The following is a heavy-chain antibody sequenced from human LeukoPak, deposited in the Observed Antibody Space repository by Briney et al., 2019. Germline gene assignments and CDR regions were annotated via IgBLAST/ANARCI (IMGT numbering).Heavy chain of an antibody. J-gene: IGHJ4*02. CDR2: INPNSGGT. D-gene: IGHD6-13*01. CDR3: AAGYSSSWSSFDY. V-gene: IGHV1-2*02. CDR1: GYTFTGYY. Sequence: ASVKVSCKASGYTFTGYYMHWVRQAPGQGLEWMGWINPNSGGTNYAQKLQGRVTMTRDTSISTAYMELSRLRSDDTAVYYCAAGYSSSWSSFDYWGQGTLVTVSS.